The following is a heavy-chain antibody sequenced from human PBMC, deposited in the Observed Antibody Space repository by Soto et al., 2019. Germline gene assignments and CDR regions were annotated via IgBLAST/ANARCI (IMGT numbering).Heavy chain of an antibody. CDR2: IYISGTT. J-gene: IGHJ4*02. D-gene: IGHD2-15*01. V-gene: IGHV4-4*07. Sequence: PSETLSLTCTVSGGSMNAHFWGWIRQSAGKGLEWIGHIYISGTTMYNPSLKSRVTMSVDPPKNQLSLKLTSVTAADTAVYYCARINGGSPDFWGQGTLVTVSS. CDR3: ARINGGSPDF. CDR1: GGSMNAHF.